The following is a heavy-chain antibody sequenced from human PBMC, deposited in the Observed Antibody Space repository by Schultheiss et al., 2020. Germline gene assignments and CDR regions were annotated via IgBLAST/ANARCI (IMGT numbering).Heavy chain of an antibody. CDR2: INPNSGGT. CDR1: GYTFTGYY. D-gene: IGHD1-1*01. Sequence: ASVKVSCKASGYTFTGYYMHWVRQAPGQGLEWMGWINPNSGGTNYAQKFQGRVTMTTDTSTSTAYMELRSLRSDDTAVYYCARAGVATINYYYYAMEVWGQGTTVTVSS. CDR3: ARAGVATINYYYYAMEV. J-gene: IGHJ6*02. V-gene: IGHV1-2*02.